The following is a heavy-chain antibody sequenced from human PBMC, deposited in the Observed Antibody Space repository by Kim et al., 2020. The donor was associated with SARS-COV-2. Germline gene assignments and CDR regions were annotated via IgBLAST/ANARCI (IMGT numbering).Heavy chain of an antibody. V-gene: IGHV3-9*01. CDR3: TKSLGGRATGAGSSFFD. D-gene: IGHD6-19*01. CDR2: ISWDSGFI. CDR1: GFMFGEYS. Sequence: GGSLRLSCAASGFMFGEYSMHWVRQVPGKGLEWVSSISWDSGFIHNADSVKGRFTVSRANAKNSLYLQMNSLRPEDTAFYFCTKSLGGRATGAGSSFFD. J-gene: IGHJ4*01.